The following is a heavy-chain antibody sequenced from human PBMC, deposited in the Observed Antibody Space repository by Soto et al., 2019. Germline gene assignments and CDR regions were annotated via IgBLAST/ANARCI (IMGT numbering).Heavy chain of an antibody. CDR2: ISHDGQNQ. CDR3: ARERADIVVAPVATSGMDV. D-gene: IGHD2-2*01. V-gene: IGHV3-30*03. J-gene: IGHJ6*02. CDR1: GFAFGSHG. Sequence: ESGGGVVPPGRSLKLSCIASGFAFGSHGMHWVRQVSGKGLEWEAVISHDGQNQYYRESVKGRLTISRDNSKNSLFLEVHSLRVEDTAVYYCARERADIVVAPVATSGMDVWGQGTAVTVSS.